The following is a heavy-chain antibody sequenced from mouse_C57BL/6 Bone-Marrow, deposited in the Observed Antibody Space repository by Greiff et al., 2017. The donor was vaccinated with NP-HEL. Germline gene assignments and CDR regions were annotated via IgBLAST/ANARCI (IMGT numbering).Heavy chain of an antibody. V-gene: IGHV1-5*01. CDR3: TRRWLRLPMDY. J-gene: IGHJ4*01. CDR2: IYPGNSDT. D-gene: IGHD2-2*01. Sequence: EVQLQQSGTVLARPGASVKMSCKTSGYTFTSYWMHWVKQRPGQGLEWIGAIYPGNSDTSYNQKFQGKAKLTAVTSASTAYMELSSLTNEDSAVYYCTRRWLRLPMDYWGQGTSVTVSS. CDR1: GYTFTSYW.